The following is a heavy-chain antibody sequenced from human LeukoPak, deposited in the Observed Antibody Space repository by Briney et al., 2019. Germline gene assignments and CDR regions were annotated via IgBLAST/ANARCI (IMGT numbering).Heavy chain of an antibody. CDR2: IFYSGST. D-gene: IGHD3-10*01. J-gene: IGHJ3*02. CDR1: GGSISSYY. Sequence: SETLSLTCTVSGGSISSYYWGWIRQPPGKGLEWIGNIFYSGSTYYSPSLKSRVTISLDTSRNEFSLKLTSVTAADTAVYYCAKSNGYGLVDIWGQGTMVTVSS. V-gene: IGHV4-39*07. CDR3: AKSNGYGLVDI.